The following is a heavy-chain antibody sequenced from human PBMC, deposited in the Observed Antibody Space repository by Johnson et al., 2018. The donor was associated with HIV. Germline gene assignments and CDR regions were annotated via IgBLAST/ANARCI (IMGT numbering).Heavy chain of an antibody. CDR1: GFTFSSYG. D-gene: IGHD1-1*01. CDR3: ATVWRNEGRHAFDI. J-gene: IGHJ3*02. Sequence: QVQLVESGGGVVQPGRSLRLSCAASGFTFSSYGMHWVRQAPGKGLEWVAGISGSGENTHYADSVKGRFTISRDNAKNSLYLQMNSLRAEDTAVYFCATVWRNEGRHAFDIWGQGTMVTVSS. V-gene: IGHV3-NL1*01. CDR2: ISGSGENT.